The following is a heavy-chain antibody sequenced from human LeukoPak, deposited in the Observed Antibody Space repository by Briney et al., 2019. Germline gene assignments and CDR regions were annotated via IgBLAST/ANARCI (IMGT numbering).Heavy chain of an antibody. Sequence: RASVRVSCKTSGFTFTNYGISWVRQAPGQGLEWMGWISAYNGDTKYAQKIQGRVTMTTETSTSTAYMELRSLRSDDTAVYYCARDPSNTSGWKTWFDPWGQGTLVTVSS. CDR3: ARDPSNTSGWKTWFDP. V-gene: IGHV1-18*01. CDR2: ISAYNGDT. D-gene: IGHD6-19*01. J-gene: IGHJ5*02. CDR1: GFTFTNYG.